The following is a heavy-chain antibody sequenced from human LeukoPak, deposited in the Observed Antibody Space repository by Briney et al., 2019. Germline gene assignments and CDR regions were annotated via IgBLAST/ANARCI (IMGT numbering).Heavy chain of an antibody. V-gene: IGHV7-4-1*02. Sequence: ASVKVSCKASGYTFTSYGISWVRQAPGQGLEWMGWINTNTGNPTYAQGFTGRFVFSLDTSVSTAYLQISSLKAEDTAVYYCARDRITMVRGPGGFDPWGQGTLVTVSS. CDR3: ARDRITMVRGPGGFDP. J-gene: IGHJ5*02. CDR1: GYTFTSYG. CDR2: INTNTGNP. D-gene: IGHD3-10*01.